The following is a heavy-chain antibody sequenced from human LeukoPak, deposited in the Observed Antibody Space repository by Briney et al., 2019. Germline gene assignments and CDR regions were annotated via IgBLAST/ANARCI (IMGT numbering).Heavy chain of an antibody. CDR3: ARDPWSGYSY. CDR2: ISGSTSYI. J-gene: IGHJ4*02. D-gene: IGHD5-12*01. V-gene: IGHV3-21*01. Sequence: PGGSLRLSCAASGFTFSSYSMNWVRQAPGKGLEWVSSISGSTSYIYYADSVKGRFTISRDNTKNSLYLQMNSLRAEDTAVYYCARDPWSGYSYWGQGILVIVSS. CDR1: GFTFSSYS.